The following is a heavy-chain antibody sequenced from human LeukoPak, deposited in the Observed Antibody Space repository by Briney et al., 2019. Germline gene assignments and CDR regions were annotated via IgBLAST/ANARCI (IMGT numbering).Heavy chain of an antibody. V-gene: IGHV3-21*01. Sequence: PGGSLRLSCAASGFTFSSYAMNWVRQAPGKRLEWVSSIIGSGRDTYYADSVKGRFTISRDNAKNSLYLQMNSLRAEDTAVYYCARRGYYDSSGYDYWGQGTLVTVSS. J-gene: IGHJ4*02. D-gene: IGHD3-22*01. CDR3: ARRGYYDSSGYDY. CDR2: IIGSGRDT. CDR1: GFTFSSYA.